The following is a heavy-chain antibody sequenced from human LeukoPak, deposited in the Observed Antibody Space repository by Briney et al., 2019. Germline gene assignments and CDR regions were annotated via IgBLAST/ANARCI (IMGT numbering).Heavy chain of an antibody. CDR3: ARGVGYNSHDN. Sequence: ASVKVSCKTSGGIFTSVGISWVRRAPGQGLEWLGWINTYNGNTNYAQKLQGRVIMTTDTSTSTAYMELTSLRSDDTAVYYCARGVGYNSHDNWGQGTLVTVSS. CDR1: GGIFTSVG. CDR2: INTYNGNT. D-gene: IGHD1-14*01. J-gene: IGHJ4*02. V-gene: IGHV1-18*01.